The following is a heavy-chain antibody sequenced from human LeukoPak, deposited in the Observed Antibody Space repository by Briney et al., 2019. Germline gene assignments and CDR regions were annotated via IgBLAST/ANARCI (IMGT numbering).Heavy chain of an antibody. CDR3: ARRQGCSSTSCPPDS. D-gene: IGHD2-2*01. CDR2: IYPGDSDT. V-gene: IGHV5-51*01. J-gene: IGHJ4*02. CDR1: GYSFPNYW. Sequence: SGESLKISCKGYGYSFPNYWIAWVRQMPGKGLEWMGIIYPGDSDTRYSPSFQGQVTMSADKSINTAYLQWSSLKASDTAMYYCARRQGCSSTSCPPDSWGQGTLVTVSS.